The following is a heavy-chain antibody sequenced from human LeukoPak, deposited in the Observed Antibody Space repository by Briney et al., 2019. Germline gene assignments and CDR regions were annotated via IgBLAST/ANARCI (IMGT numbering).Heavy chain of an antibody. J-gene: IGHJ4*02. CDR1: GGSISSYY. Sequence: PSETLSLTCTASGGSISSYYWSWIRQPPGKGLEWIGYVYYSGSTNYNPSLQSRVTTSVDTSKNQFSLNLSAVTAADTSVYYCARGRSGYPAMFDYWGQGTLVTVSS. V-gene: IGHV4-59*01. D-gene: IGHD3-22*01. CDR3: ARGRSGYPAMFDY. CDR2: VYYSGST.